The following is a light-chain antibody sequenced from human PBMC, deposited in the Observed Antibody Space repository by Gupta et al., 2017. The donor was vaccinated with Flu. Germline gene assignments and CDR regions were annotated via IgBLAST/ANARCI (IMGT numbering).Light chain of an antibody. CDR1: NNGGKS. CDR2: DDS. J-gene: IGLJ2*01. V-gene: IGLV3-21*02. CDR3: QGWDSTAVGLA. Sequence: SSVLTPPPSVSAAPGQTARIPCGGENNGGKSVHWYQQKPGQAPVLVVYDDSDRPSGIPERFSGSQCGNTATLTITRVEAGDEADYYCQGWDSTAVGLAFGGGTKLTVL.